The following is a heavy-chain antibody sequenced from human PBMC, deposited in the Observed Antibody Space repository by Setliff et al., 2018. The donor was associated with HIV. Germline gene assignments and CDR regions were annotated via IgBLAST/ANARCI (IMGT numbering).Heavy chain of an antibody. D-gene: IGHD6-6*01. CDR1: GGSLSDYY. CDR2: IHSSGNT. V-gene: IGHV4-34*01. Sequence: SETLSLTCAVYGGSLSDYYWSWIRQPPGKGLEWLGEIHSSGNTNYSPSLKGRVAISVDTSKNQFSLKLTSVTAADTAVYYCAREDSSYHYFDYWGQGMLVTVSS. CDR3: AREDSSYHYFDY. J-gene: IGHJ4*02.